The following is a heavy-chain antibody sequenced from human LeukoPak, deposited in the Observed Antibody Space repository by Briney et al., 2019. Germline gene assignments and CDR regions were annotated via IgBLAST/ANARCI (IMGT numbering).Heavy chain of an antibody. D-gene: IGHD5-18*01. CDR3: AKAGRGDTAMVTDY. V-gene: IGHV3-30*18. CDR1: GFTFSSYG. Sequence: GGSLRLSCAASGFTFSSYGMHWVRQAPGKGLEWVAVISYDGSNKYYADSVKGRFTISRDNSKNTLYLQMNSLRAEDTAVYYCAKAGRGDTAMVTDYWGQGTLVTVSS. CDR2: ISYDGSNK. J-gene: IGHJ4*02.